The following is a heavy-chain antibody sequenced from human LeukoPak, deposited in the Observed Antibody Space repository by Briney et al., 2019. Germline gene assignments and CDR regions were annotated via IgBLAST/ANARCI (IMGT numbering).Heavy chain of an antibody. J-gene: IGHJ4*02. CDR3: ARASGGGSLDY. D-gene: IGHD2-15*01. CDR1: GGTFSSYA. Sequence: SVKVSCKASGGTFSSYAISWVRQAPGQGLEWMGGIIPIFGTANYAQKFQGRVTMTTDTSTSTAYMELRSLRSDDTAVYYCARASGGGSLDYWGQGTLVTVSS. CDR2: IIPIFGTA. V-gene: IGHV1-69*05.